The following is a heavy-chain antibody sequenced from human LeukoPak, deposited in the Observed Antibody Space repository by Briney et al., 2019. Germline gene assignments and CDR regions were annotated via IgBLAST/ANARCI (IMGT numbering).Heavy chain of an antibody. D-gene: IGHD3-22*01. Sequence: SETLSLTCIVSGGSISSYYWSWIRQPPGKGLEWIGYIYYSGSTNYNPSLKSRVTISVDTSKNQFSLKLSSVTAADTAVYYCAGHSSGLNYWGQGTLVTVSS. CDR1: GGSISSYY. J-gene: IGHJ4*02. CDR3: AGHSSGLNY. CDR2: IYYSGST. V-gene: IGHV4-59*08.